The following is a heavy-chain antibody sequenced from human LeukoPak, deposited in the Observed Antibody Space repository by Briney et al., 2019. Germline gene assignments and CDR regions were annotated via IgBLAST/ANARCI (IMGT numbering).Heavy chain of an antibody. CDR3: ARATSYSNYGMDV. Sequence: GGSLRLSCAASGFTFSKHWMHWVRQVPGKGLVWVSRINSDGSSTSYADSVKGRFTIPRDNAKNTLYLQMNSLRAEDTAVHYCARATSYSNYGMDVWGQGTTVTVSS. V-gene: IGHV3-74*01. J-gene: IGHJ6*02. CDR2: INSDGSST. CDR1: GFTFSKHW. D-gene: IGHD4-11*01.